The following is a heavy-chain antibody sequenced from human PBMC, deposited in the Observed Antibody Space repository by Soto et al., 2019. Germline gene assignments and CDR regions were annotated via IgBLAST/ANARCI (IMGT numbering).Heavy chain of an antibody. CDR3: ARDLSSRELGGYSSSWYPFYYYYGMDV. CDR1: GFTFSSYW. D-gene: IGHD6-13*01. Sequence: GGSLSLSCAASGFTFSSYWMHWVRQAPGKGLVWVSRINSDGSSTSYADSVKGRFTISRDNAKNTLYLQMNSLRAEDTAVYYCARDLSSRELGGYSSSWYPFYYYYGMDVWGQGTTVTVSS. J-gene: IGHJ6*02. CDR2: INSDGSST. V-gene: IGHV3-74*01.